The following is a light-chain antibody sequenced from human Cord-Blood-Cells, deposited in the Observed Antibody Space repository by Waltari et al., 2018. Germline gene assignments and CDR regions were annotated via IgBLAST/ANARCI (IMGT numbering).Light chain of an antibody. CDR1: SLRSYY. CDR2: CKN. CDR3: NSRDSSGNHWV. J-gene: IGLJ3*02. V-gene: IGLV3-19*01. Sequence: SSELTQDPAVSVALGQTVRITCQGDSLRSYYASWYQQKPGQAPVLVTYCKNNRPSGIPDRFSGSSSGNTASLTITGAQAEDEADYYCNSRDSSGNHWVFGGGTKLTVL.